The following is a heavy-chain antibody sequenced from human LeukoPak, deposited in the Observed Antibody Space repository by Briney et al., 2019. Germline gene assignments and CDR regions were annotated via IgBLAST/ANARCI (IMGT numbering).Heavy chain of an antibody. CDR2: IDPSDSYT. CDR3: AREYGSTGGG. Sequence: GESLQISFKGSGYSFINYWISWVRQMPGKGLEWMGRIDPSDSYTKYSPTFQGHVTISADKSISTAYLQWSSLKASDSAMYYCAREYGSTGGGWGQGTLVTVSS. D-gene: IGHD7-27*01. CDR1: GYSFINYW. V-gene: IGHV5-10-1*01. J-gene: IGHJ4*02.